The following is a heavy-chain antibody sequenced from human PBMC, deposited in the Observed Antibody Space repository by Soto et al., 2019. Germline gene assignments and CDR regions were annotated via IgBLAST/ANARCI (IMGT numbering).Heavy chain of an antibody. CDR3: TTTYIENRHYYDSSAKDYYGMDV. V-gene: IGHV3-15*07. D-gene: IGHD3-22*01. Sequence: GGSLRLSCAASGFTFSNAWMNWVRQAPGKGLEWVGRIKSKTDGGTTDYAAPVKGRFTISRDDSKNTLYLQMNSLKTEDTAVYYCTTTYIENRHYYDSSAKDYYGMDVWGQGTTVTVSS. CDR1: GFTFSNAW. CDR2: IKSKTDGGTT. J-gene: IGHJ6*02.